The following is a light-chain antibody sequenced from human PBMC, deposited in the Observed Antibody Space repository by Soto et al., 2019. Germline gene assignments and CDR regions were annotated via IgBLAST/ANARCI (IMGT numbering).Light chain of an antibody. CDR3: QQYGSSRT. Sequence: EIVLTQSPGTLSLSPGERATLPCRASQSISSSYLAWYQQKPGQAPRLLVYGASSRATGIADRFSGSGSGADFTLTISRLEPEDFAVYYCQQYGSSRTFGQGTKVDIK. V-gene: IGKV3-20*01. CDR1: QSISSSY. J-gene: IGKJ1*01. CDR2: GAS.